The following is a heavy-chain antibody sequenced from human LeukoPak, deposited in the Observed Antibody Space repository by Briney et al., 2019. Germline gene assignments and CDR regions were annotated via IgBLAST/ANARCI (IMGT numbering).Heavy chain of an antibody. J-gene: IGHJ6*03. CDR3: ARGYCSGGSCYSSYYYSYMDV. V-gene: IGHV4-34*01. CDR2: INYSGST. D-gene: IGHD2-15*01. Sequence: PSETLSLTCAVYGGSFSGYYWSWIRQPPGKGLEWIGSINYSGSTYYNPSLKSRVTISVDRSKNQFSLKLSSVTAADTAVYYCARGYCSGGSCYSSYYYSYMDVWGKGTTVTVSS. CDR1: GGSFSGYY.